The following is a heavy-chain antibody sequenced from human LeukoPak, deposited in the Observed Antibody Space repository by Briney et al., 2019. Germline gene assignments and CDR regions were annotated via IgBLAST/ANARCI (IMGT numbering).Heavy chain of an antibody. CDR3: AREGELHLDY. J-gene: IGHJ4*02. Sequence: SVKVSCKASGGTFSTYAISWVRQAPGQGLEWMGGIIPIVGAPNSAQKFQGRVTITADESTGTVYVELRSLRSEDTAVYYCAREGELHLDYWGQGTLVTVSS. V-gene: IGHV1-69*13. CDR1: GGTFSTYA. CDR2: IIPIVGAP. D-gene: IGHD1-26*01.